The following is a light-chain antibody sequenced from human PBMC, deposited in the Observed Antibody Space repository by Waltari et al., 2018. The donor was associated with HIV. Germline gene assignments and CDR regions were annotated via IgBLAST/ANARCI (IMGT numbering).Light chain of an antibody. CDR2: EVS. CDR3: SSYRNSRTWV. V-gene: IGLV2-14*01. J-gene: IGLJ3*02. CDR1: NSDIGVYNF. Sequence: QSALTQPASVSGSPGQWITISCTGTNSDIGVYNFVSWYQHHPGKAPKLIIFEVSNRPSGVSDRFSGSKSGNTASLTISGLQAEDEADYYCSSYRNSRTWVFGGGTKLTVL.